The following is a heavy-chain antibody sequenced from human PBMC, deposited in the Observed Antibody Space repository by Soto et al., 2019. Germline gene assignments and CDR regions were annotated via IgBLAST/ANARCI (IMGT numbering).Heavy chain of an antibody. CDR3: ARAHIAVAGTHWFDP. CDR1: GYSFTSYW. Sequence: GESLKISCKGSGYSFTSYWIGWVRQMPGKGLEWMGIIYPGDSDTRYSPSFQGQVTISADKSISTAYLQWSSLKASDTAMYYCARAHIAVAGTHWFDPWGQGTLVTVSS. CDR2: IYPGDSDT. V-gene: IGHV5-51*01. D-gene: IGHD6-19*01. J-gene: IGHJ5*02.